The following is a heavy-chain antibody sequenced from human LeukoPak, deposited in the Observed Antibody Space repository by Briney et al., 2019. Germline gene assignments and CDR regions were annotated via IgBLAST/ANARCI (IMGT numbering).Heavy chain of an antibody. CDR1: GGTFSSYA. CDR3: ARARRFLEWLLSSLDY. Sequence: ASVKVSCKASGGTFSSYAVTWVRQAPGQGLEWMGGIIPIFNTANYAHKFQGRVTITADESTSTAYMELNSLRSEDTAVYYCARARRFLEWLLSSLDYWGQGTLVTVSS. CDR2: IIPIFNTA. D-gene: IGHD3-3*01. V-gene: IGHV1-69*01. J-gene: IGHJ4*02.